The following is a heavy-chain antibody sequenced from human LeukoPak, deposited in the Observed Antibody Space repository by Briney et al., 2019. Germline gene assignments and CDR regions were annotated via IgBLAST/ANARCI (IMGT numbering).Heavy chain of an antibody. Sequence: GGSLRLSGEPSGFTFGGCPRGGAPRARGRGRGGVSPFGGGGGSTYYADSVKGRFTISRDNSKNTLYLQMNSLRAEDTAVYYCAKDPNRYSSSWYLYYYYMDVWGKGTTVTVSS. V-gene: IGHV3-23*01. CDR1: GFTFGGCP. D-gene: IGHD6-13*01. CDR3: AKDPNRYSSSWYLYYYYMDV. J-gene: IGHJ6*03. CDR2: FGGGGGST.